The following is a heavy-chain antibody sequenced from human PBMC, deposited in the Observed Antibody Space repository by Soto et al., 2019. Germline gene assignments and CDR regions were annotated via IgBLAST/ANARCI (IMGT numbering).Heavy chain of an antibody. V-gene: IGHV3-23*04. J-gene: IGHJ4*02. CDR1: GFTFTDYA. CDR3: ARGSSGYISSWYYFDY. Sequence: EVQLVESGGGLVQPGRSLRLSCAASGFTFTDYALSWVRQAPGKGLEWVATISGIGGSTYLADSVKGRLSISRDNSKNTVSLLMNSLRAEDAAVYCCARGSSGYISSWYYFDYWGRGTLVTVSS. D-gene: IGHD6-13*01. CDR2: ISGIGGST.